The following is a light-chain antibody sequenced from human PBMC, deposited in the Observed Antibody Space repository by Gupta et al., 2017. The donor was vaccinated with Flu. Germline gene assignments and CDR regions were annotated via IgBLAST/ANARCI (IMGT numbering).Light chain of an antibody. CDR2: KAS. Sequence: GEQVTNHCPASQSINSWLAWVQQKPGKAPNLLIKKASGLESGVPSRFSGSGSGTEFTLTISSLQPDVFATFYCQQYNSYPLTFGGGTKVKIK. CDR3: QQYNSYPLT. CDR1: QSINSW. J-gene: IGKJ4*01. V-gene: IGKV1-5*03.